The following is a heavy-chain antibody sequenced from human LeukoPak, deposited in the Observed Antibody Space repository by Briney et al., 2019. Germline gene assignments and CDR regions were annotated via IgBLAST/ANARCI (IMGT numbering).Heavy chain of an antibody. D-gene: IGHD5-24*01. Sequence: PSETLSLTCTVSSGSISSSSYYWRWIRQPPGKGLERNGSIFYSGSTYYNPSLKSRVTISVDTSNNLFSLKLSSVTAADTGVYYCARPSRDGYNYFDYWGQGTLVTVSS. J-gene: IGHJ4*02. CDR1: SGSISSSSYY. CDR3: ARPSRDGYNYFDY. CDR2: IFYSGST. V-gene: IGHV4-39*01.